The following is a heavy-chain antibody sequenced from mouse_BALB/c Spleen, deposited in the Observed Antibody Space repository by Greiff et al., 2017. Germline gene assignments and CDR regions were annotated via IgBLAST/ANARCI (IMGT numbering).Heavy chain of an antibody. CDR2: IDPENGDT. V-gene: IGHV14-4*02. CDR1: GFNIKDYY. CDR3: KAYYDEYGMDY. Sequence: VQLQQSGAELVRSGASVKLSCTASGFNIKDYYMHWVKQRPEQGLEWIGWIDPENGDTEYAPKFQGKATMTADTSSNTAYLQLSSLTSEDTAVYCCKAYYDEYGMDYWGQGTSVTVSA. J-gene: IGHJ4*01. D-gene: IGHD2-13*01.